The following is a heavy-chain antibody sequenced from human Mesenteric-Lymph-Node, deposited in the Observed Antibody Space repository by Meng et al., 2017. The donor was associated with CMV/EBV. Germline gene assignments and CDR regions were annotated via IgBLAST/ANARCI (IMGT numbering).Heavy chain of an antibody. CDR3: ARGRPYSSSSYPNDY. CDR1: GYTFTSYA. V-gene: IGHV1-3*01. D-gene: IGHD6-13*01. Sequence: SGYTFTSYAMHWVRQATGQRLEWMGWINAGNGNTKYSQKFQGRVTITRDTSASTAYMELSSLRSEDTAVYYCARGRPYSSSSYPNDYWGQGTLVTVSS. CDR2: INAGNGNT. J-gene: IGHJ4*02.